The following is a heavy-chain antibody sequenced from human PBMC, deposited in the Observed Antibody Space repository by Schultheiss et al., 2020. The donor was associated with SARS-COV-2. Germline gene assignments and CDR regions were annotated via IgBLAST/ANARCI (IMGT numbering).Heavy chain of an antibody. D-gene: IGHD1-20*01. CDR2: IRSKAYGGTT. Sequence: GGSLRLSCTASGFTFGDYAMSWVRHAPGKGLEWVGFIRSKAYGGTTEYAASVKGRFTISRDDSKSIAYLQMNSLKTEDTAVYYCVVYITGTIFWGQGTLVTVAS. V-gene: IGHV3-49*04. CDR1: GFTFGDYA. J-gene: IGHJ4*02. CDR3: VVYITGTIF.